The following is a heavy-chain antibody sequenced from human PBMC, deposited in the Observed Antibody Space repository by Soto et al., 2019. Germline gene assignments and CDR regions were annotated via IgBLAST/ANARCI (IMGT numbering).Heavy chain of an antibody. J-gene: IGHJ3*02. V-gene: IGHV3-23*01. CDR2: ILVGGSP. CDR3: AKATATSGGAFEI. Sequence: GGSLRLSCAVSGFICSSYDMSWVRQAPGKGLEWVSTILVGGSPHYEDSVKGRFTNSRDTSKNTVYLQMNSLTAGDTAVYYCAKATATSGGAFEIYGQGAMVTVSS. D-gene: IGHD1-1*01. CDR1: GFICSSYD.